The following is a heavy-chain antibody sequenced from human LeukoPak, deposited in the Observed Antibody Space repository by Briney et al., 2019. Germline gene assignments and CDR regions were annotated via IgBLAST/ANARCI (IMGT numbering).Heavy chain of an antibody. CDR2: IYTSGST. D-gene: IGHD3-10*01. V-gene: IGHV4-4*07. CDR3: ARNGYGSGSSW. CDR1: GGSISSYY. Sequence: PSETLSLTCTVSGGSISSYYWSWIRQPAGKGLEWIGRIYTSGSTNYNPSLKSRVTMPVDTSKNQVSLKLTSVTAADTAVYYCARNGYGSGSSWWGQGTLVTVSS. J-gene: IGHJ4*02.